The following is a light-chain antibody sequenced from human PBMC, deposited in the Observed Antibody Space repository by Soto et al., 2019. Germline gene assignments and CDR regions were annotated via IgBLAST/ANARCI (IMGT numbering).Light chain of an antibody. J-gene: IGKJ4*01. CDR1: QSVSSSY. CDR3: QQYGSSPT. V-gene: IGKV3-20*01. CDR2: GAS. Sequence: EIVLTQSPGNLSLSPGERATLSCRASQSVSSSYLAWYQQKPGQAPRLLSYGASSRATGIPDRFSGSGSGTDFTLTISRLEPEDFAVYYCQQYGSSPTFGGGTKVDIK.